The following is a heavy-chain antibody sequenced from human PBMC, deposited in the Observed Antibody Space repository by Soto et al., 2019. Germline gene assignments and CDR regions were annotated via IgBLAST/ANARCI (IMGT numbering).Heavy chain of an antibody. J-gene: IGHJ6*02. V-gene: IGHV3-30*18. CDR2: ISYDGSNK. CDR1: GFTFSSYG. CDR3: AKDRLAARALWYYGMDV. Sequence: QVQLVESGGGVVQPGRSLRLSCAASGFTFSSYGMHWVRQAPGKGLEWVAVISYDGSNKYYADSVKGRFIISRDNSKNTLYLQMNSLRAEDTAVYYCAKDRLAARALWYYGMDVWGQGTTVTVSS. D-gene: IGHD6-6*01.